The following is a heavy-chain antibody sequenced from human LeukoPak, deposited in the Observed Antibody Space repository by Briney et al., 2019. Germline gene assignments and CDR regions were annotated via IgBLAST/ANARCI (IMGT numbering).Heavy chain of an antibody. V-gene: IGHV3-20*04. Sequence: PGGSLRLSCAASGFTFDDYGMNWVRQAPGKGLEWVSGIKRNGGSTGYADSVKGRFTISRDNAKNSLYLQMNSLRAEDTALYYCARVASGSYYGEGFDYWGQGTLVTVSS. CDR2: IKRNGGST. CDR3: ARVASGSYYGEGFDY. J-gene: IGHJ4*02. D-gene: IGHD1-26*01. CDR1: GFTFDDYG.